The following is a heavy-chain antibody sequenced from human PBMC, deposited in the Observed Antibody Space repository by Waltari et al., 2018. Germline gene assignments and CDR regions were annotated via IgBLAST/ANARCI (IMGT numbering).Heavy chain of an antibody. D-gene: IGHD2-2*01. CDR2: RNPNSGNT. Sequence: QVQLVQSGAEVKKPGASVRLSCKASGHIFQYYDINWVRQATGQGLEWMGWRNPNSGNTGYAKKFQGRVTMTRNNSTSTAYMELRSLRPEDTAVYYCARRGSKGNDQWGQGTLVTVSS. V-gene: IGHV1-8*01. J-gene: IGHJ1*01. CDR3: ARRGSKGNDQ. CDR1: GHIFQYYD.